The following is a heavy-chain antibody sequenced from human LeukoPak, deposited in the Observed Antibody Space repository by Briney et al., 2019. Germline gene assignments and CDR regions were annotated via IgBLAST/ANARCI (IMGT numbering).Heavy chain of an antibody. J-gene: IGHJ6*03. CDR3: AKEAARFSIDYYYMDV. Sequence: GRSLRLSCAASGFTFKNFGMHWVRQAPGKGLEWVAFIRYDGSNKYYADSVKGRFTISRDNSKNTLYLQMNSLRAEDTAVYYCAKEAARFSIDYYYMDVWGKGTTVTVSS. CDR1: GFTFKNFG. CDR2: IRYDGSNK. D-gene: IGHD6-13*01. V-gene: IGHV3-30*02.